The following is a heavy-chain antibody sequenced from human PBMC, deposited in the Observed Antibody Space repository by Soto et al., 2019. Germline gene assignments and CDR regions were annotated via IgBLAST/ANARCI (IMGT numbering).Heavy chain of an antibody. D-gene: IGHD6-13*01. CDR3: ARGGSSWYNWFDP. CDR2: IYYSGST. Sequence: SETLSLTCTVSGGSISSYYWSWIRQPPGKGLEWIGYIYYSGSTNYNPSLKSRVTISVDTSKNQFSLKLSSVTAADTAVYYCARGGSSWYNWFDPWGQGTLVTVSS. J-gene: IGHJ5*02. CDR1: GGSISSYY. V-gene: IGHV4-59*01.